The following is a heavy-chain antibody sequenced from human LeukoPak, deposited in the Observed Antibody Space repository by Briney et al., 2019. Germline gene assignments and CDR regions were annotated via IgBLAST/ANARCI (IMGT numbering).Heavy chain of an antibody. CDR3: AICPVIMSPYFDY. Sequence: PGGSLRLSCAASGFTFSSYSMNWVRQAPGKGLEWVSSISSSSSYIYYADSVKGRFTISRDNAKNSLYLQMNSLRAEDTAVYYCAICPVIMSPYFDYWGQGTLVTVSS. J-gene: IGHJ4*02. CDR2: ISSSSSYI. D-gene: IGHD3-9*01. CDR1: GFTFSSYS. V-gene: IGHV3-21*04.